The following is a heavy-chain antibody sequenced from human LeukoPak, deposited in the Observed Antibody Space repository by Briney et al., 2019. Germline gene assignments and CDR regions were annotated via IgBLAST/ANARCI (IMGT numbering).Heavy chain of an antibody. CDR2: IKQDGGEI. V-gene: IGHV3-7*01. D-gene: IGHD2-2*01. J-gene: IGHJ6*03. CDR3: VRGIDVIPPVKPMDV. CDR1: GFTFSTYS. Sequence: GGSLRLSCAASGFTFSTYSMNWVRQAPGKGLEWVARIKQDGGEIYYVDSVRGRFTISRDNAKNSLYLQMNGLRAEDTAVYYCVRGIDVIPPVKPMDVWGKGTTVTFSS.